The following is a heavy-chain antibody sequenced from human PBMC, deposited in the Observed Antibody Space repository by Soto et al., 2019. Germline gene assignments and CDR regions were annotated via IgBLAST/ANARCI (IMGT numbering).Heavy chain of an antibody. CDR2: IYHSGST. V-gene: IGHV4-61*01. Sequence: QVQLQESGPGLVKPSETLSLTCSVSGGSVSSGSYYWSWIRQPPGKGLEWIAYIYHSGSTNYNPSCKSRVTISGDTSKNQVSLKLSSVTAADTAVYYCAGGGYYEYFQHWGQGTLVTVSS. D-gene: IGHD2-15*01. J-gene: IGHJ1*01. CDR3: AGGGYYEYFQH. CDR1: GGSVSSGSYY.